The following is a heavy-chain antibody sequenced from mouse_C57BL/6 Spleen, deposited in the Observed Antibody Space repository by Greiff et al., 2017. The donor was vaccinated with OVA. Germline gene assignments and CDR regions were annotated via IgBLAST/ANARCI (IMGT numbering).Heavy chain of an antibody. V-gene: IGHV1-64*01. CDR1: GYTFTSYW. Sequence: VQLQQPGAELVKPGASVKLSCKASGYTFTSYWMHWVKQRPGQGLEWIGMIHPNSGSTNYNEKFKGKATLTVDKSSSTAYMQLSSLTSEDSAVYYCAREGDTTVVATSFDYWGQGTTLTVSS. CDR3: AREGDTTVVATSFDY. CDR2: IHPNSGST. J-gene: IGHJ2*01. D-gene: IGHD1-1*01.